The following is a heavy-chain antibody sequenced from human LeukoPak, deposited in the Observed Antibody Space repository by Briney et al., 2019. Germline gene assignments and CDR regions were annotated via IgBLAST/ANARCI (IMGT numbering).Heavy chain of an antibody. V-gene: IGHV1-24*01. CDR3: ATRNFGDYGAFDI. Sequence: ASVTVSCKVSGYTLIDLAMHWVRQAPGKGLEWMGGLDPEDGEAIYAQPLQGRVTMTEDTSSDTAYMVLSSLRSKDTAVYYCATRNFGDYGAFDIWGQGTMVTVSS. J-gene: IGHJ3*02. CDR2: LDPEDGEA. D-gene: IGHD4-17*01. CDR1: GYTLIDLA.